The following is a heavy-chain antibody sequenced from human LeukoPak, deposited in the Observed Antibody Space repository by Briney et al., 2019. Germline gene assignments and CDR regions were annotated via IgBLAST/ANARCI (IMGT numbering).Heavy chain of an antibody. V-gene: IGHV3-23*01. D-gene: IGHD1-1*01. CDR1: GFIFSSYA. J-gene: IGHJ4*02. CDR3: ARGGQRRNDFDY. Sequence: GGSLRLSCAASGFIFSSYAMSWVRQAPGKGREWVSAISGSGGSTYYADSVKGRFTISRDNSKNTLYLQMNSLRAEDAAVYYCARGGQRRNDFDYWGQGTLVTVSS. CDR2: ISGSGGST.